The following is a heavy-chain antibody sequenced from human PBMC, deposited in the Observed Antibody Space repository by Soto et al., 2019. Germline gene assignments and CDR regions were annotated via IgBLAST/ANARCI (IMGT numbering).Heavy chain of an antibody. D-gene: IGHD3-10*01. Sequence: EVQLLESGGGLVQPGGSLRLSCAASGFTFNNYAMTWVRQAPGKGLEWVSAISGGGDTTSYADSVKGRFTISRDGSKNTVYPQVSSLRAEDTALYYCAKGRGGSGSLTPRVDFWGQGTLVTVSS. CDR2: ISGGGDTT. CDR3: AKGRGGSGSLTPRVDF. V-gene: IGHV3-23*01. J-gene: IGHJ4*02. CDR1: GFTFNNYA.